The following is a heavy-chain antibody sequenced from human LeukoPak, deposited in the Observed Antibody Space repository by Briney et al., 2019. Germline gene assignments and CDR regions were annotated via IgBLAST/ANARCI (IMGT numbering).Heavy chain of an antibody. CDR2: INHSGST. CDR1: GGSFSGYY. J-gene: IGHJ5*02. CDR3: ARCPVPNNNWFDP. Sequence: PSETLSLTCAVYGGSFSGYYWSWIRQPPGKGLEWIGEINHSGSTNYNPSLKSRVTISVDTSKNQFSLKLSSVTAADTAVYYCARCPVPNNNWFDPWGQGTLVTVSS. V-gene: IGHV4-34*01. D-gene: IGHD1-1*01.